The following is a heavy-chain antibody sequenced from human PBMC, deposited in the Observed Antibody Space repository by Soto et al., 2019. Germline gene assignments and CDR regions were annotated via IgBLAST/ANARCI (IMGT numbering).Heavy chain of an antibody. D-gene: IGHD1-26*01. CDR2: IIPIFGTA. CDR3: AREVGATDYYYYGMDV. CDR1: GGTFSSYA. Sequence: ASVKVSCKASGGTFSSYAISWVRQAPGQGLEWMGGIIPIFGTANYAQKFQGRVTITADESTSTAYMELSSLRSEDTAVYYCAREVGATDYYYYGMDVWGQGTTVTVSS. J-gene: IGHJ6*02. V-gene: IGHV1-69*13.